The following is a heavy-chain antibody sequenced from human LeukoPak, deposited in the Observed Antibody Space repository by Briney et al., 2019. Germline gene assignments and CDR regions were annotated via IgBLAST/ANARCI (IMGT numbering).Heavy chain of an antibody. CDR2: IWYDGTNK. D-gene: IGHD4-11*01. V-gene: IGHV3-30*19. CDR1: GFSFSSYV. Sequence: GGSLRLSCAASGFSFSSYVMHWVRQAPGKGLEWVAVIWYDGTNKYYADSVKGRFTISRDNSKNTLDVQMNSLRAEDTAVYYCAREESRGYSNFFYWGQGTLVTVSS. J-gene: IGHJ4*02. CDR3: AREESRGYSNFFY.